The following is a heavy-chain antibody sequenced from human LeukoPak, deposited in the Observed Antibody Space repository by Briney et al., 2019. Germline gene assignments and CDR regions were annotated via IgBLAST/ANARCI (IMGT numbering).Heavy chain of an antibody. CDR1: GFTFTNYW. CDR3: AREKYQLLYGNWFDP. V-gene: IGHV3-33*08. J-gene: IGHJ5*02. Sequence: PGGSLRLSCAASGFTFTNYWMSWVRQAPGKGLEWVAVIWYDGSNKYYADSVKGRFTISRDNSKNTLYLQMNSLRAEDTAVYYCAREKYQLLYGNWFDPWGQGTLVTVSS. CDR2: IWYDGSNK. D-gene: IGHD2-2*02.